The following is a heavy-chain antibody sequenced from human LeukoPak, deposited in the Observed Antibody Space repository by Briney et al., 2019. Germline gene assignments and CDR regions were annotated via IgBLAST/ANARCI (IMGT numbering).Heavy chain of an antibody. D-gene: IGHD1-14*01. V-gene: IGHV3-74*01. Sequence: GGSLRLSCAASRFTFSSYWMHWVRQVPGKGLVWVARINPGESSITYADSVKGRFTISRDNAKNTLYLQMDSLRAEDTGVYYCARSNQADDYWGQGTLVTVSS. CDR3: ARSNQADDY. CDR2: INPGESSI. CDR1: RFTFSSYW. J-gene: IGHJ4*02.